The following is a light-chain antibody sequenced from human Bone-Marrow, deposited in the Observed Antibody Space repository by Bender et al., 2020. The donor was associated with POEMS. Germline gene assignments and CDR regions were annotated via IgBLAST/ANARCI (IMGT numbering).Light chain of an antibody. CDR1: NSNIGTNA. CDR3: AAWDAGLSGGE. Sequence: QSVLTPPPSASGTPGQRVTISCSGSNSNIGTNAVNWYQQFPGTAPKLLIYSANQRPSGVPDRFYAFQSGTSASLAISGLQSEDDADYYCAAWDAGLSGGEFGGGAKRTGL. J-gene: IGLJ3*02. CDR2: SAN. V-gene: IGLV1-44*01.